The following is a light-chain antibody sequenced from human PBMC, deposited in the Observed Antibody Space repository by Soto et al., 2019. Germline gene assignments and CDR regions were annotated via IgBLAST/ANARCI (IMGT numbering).Light chain of an antibody. CDR3: QSYDSSLSGLWV. V-gene: IGLV1-40*01. J-gene: IGLJ3*02. CDR2: DNS. CDR1: SSNIGAGYD. Sequence: QSVLTQPPSVSGAPGQRVTISCTGSSSNIGAGYDVHWYQQLPGTAPKLLIYDNSHRPSGVPDRFSGSKSGTSASLAITGLQAEDEADYYCQSYDSSLSGLWVFGGGTKLTVL.